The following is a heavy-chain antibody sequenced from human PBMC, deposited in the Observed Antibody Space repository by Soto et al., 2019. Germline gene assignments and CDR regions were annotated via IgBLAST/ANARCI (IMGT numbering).Heavy chain of an antibody. V-gene: IGHV4-4*02. CDR2: IYHSGTF. D-gene: IGHD2-2*01. J-gene: IGHJ6*02. Sequence: QVRLQESGPGLVEPSGTLSLTCAVSGDSVSSSSCWSWVRQAPGKGLEWIGEIYHSGTFNYNPSLASRVYVSVDKSRDQLSLNLKSVTAADTAVYYCVRSVPAATWQYSGMDVWGQGTTVNVSS. CDR3: VRSVPAATWQYSGMDV. CDR1: GDSVSSSSC.